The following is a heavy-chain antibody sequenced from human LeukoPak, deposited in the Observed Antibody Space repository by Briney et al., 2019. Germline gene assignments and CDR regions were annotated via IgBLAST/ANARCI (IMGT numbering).Heavy chain of an antibody. CDR1: GGSISTSDYY. Sequence: SETLSLTCTVSGGSISTSDYYWTWIRQPPGKGLEWIGSVHYIGTTYSSPSLKSRVTMSVDPSKNQFPLKLTSVTAADTAVYYCGRITIFGVVDYWGQGTLVTVSS. V-gene: IGHV4-39*01. J-gene: IGHJ4*02. CDR2: VHYIGTT. D-gene: IGHD3-3*01. CDR3: GRITIFGVVDY.